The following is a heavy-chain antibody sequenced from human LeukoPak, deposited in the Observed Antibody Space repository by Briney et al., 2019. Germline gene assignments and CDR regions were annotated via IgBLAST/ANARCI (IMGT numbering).Heavy chain of an antibody. CDR2: ISSSGSTI. J-gene: IGHJ4*02. CDR3: ARDAGNYDSGTSRFDY. D-gene: IGHD3-10*01. Sequence: GGSLRLSCAASGFTFSSYEMNWVRQAPGKGLEWVSYISSSGSTIYYADSVKGRFTISRDNSKNTLFLQMNSLRAEDTALYYCARDAGNYDSGTSRFDYWGQGTLVTLSS. CDR1: GFTFSSYE. V-gene: IGHV3-48*03.